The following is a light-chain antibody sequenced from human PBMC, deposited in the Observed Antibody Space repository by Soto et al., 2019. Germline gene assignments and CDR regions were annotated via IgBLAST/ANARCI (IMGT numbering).Light chain of an antibody. V-gene: IGKV3-20*01. J-gene: IGKJ2*01. CDR1: QSVTSSY. CDR3: QQYVSSPYT. Sequence: EIVLTQSPRTLSLSPGERATLSCRASQSVTSSYLAWYQQKPGQAPRLLIFAASSRATDIPDRFSGSGSGTDLTLTISRLEPEDFAVYYCQQYVSSPYTCGQGTKLEIK. CDR2: AAS.